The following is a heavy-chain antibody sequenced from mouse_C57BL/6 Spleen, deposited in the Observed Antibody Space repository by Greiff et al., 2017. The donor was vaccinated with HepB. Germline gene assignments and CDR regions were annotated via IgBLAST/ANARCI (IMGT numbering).Heavy chain of an antibody. V-gene: IGHV2-2*01. Sequence: VQLQQSGPGLVQPSQSLSITCTVSGFSLTSYGVHWVRQSPGKGLEWLGVIWSGGSTDYNAAFISRLSISKDNSKSQVFFKMNSLQADDTAIYYCARGGSYYGSSSYYFDYWGQGTTLTVSS. J-gene: IGHJ2*01. D-gene: IGHD1-1*01. CDR3: ARGGSYYGSSSYYFDY. CDR1: GFSLTSYG. CDR2: IWSGGST.